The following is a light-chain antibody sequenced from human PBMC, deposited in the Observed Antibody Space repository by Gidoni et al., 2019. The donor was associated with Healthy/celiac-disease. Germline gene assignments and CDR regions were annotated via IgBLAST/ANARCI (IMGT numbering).Light chain of an antibody. J-gene: IGKJ2*01. Sequence: DIQMTQSPSSLSASVGDRVTNTCQASQDISNYLNWYQQKPGKAPKLLIYDASNLETGVPSRFSGSGSGTDFTLTISSLQPEDIATYYCQQYDNLPSYTFGQGTKLEIK. CDR1: QDISNY. CDR3: QQYDNLPSYT. CDR2: DAS. V-gene: IGKV1-33*01.